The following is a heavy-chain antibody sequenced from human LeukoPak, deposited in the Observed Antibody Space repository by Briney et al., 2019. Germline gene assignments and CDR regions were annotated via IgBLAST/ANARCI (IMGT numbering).Heavy chain of an antibody. CDR2: IYSGGST. CDR1: GFTVSNNY. CDR3: ARDLVDSSGWYGLGYFQH. D-gene: IGHD6-19*01. Sequence: GGSLRLSCAASGFTVSNNYMSWVRQAPGKGLEWVSVIYSGGSTYYADSVKGRFTISRDNSKNTLYLQMNSLRAEDTAVYYCARDLVDSSGWYGLGYFQHWGQGTLVTVSS. J-gene: IGHJ1*01. V-gene: IGHV3-53*01.